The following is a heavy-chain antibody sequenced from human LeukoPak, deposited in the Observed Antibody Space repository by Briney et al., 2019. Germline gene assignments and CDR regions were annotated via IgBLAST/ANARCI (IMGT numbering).Heavy chain of an antibody. Sequence: KTSETLSLTCTVSGGSISSSSYYWGWIRQPPGKGLEWIGSIYYSGSTYYNPSLKSRDTISVDTSTNQFSLKLSSVTAADTAVYYCARHYRVPVAGTAVNWFDPWGQGTLVTVSS. V-gene: IGHV4-39*01. CDR2: IYYSGST. J-gene: IGHJ5*02. CDR3: ARHYRVPVAGTAVNWFDP. D-gene: IGHD6-19*01. CDR1: GGSISSSSYY.